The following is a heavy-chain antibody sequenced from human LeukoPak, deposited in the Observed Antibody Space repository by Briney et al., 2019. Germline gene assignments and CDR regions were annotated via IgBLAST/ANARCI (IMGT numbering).Heavy chain of an antibody. Sequence: PGGSLRLSCAASGFTFSSYSMNWVRQAPGKGLEWVSSISSSSSYIYYAGSAKGRFTISRDNAKNSLYLQMNSLRAEDTAVYYCARDHDYGDYPDAFDIWGQGTMVTVSS. V-gene: IGHV3-21*01. D-gene: IGHD4-17*01. CDR3: ARDHDYGDYPDAFDI. CDR1: GFTFSSYS. J-gene: IGHJ3*02. CDR2: ISSSSSYI.